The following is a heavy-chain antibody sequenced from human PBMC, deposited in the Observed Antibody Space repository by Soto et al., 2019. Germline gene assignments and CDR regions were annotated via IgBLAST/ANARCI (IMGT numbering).Heavy chain of an antibody. CDR1: GGTFSSYT. CDR3: ARASCSGGSSSILAGDYYYYYMAV. D-gene: IGHD2-15*01. V-gene: IGHV1-69*02. CDR2: IIPILGIE. Sequence: QVQLVQSGAEVKKPGSSVKVSCKASGGTFSSYTISWVRQAPGQGLEWMGRIIPILGIENYAQKFQGRVTITADKSTSTAYMELSSLRSEDTAGYYCARASCSGGSSSILAGDYYYYYMAVWGKGTTVTVSS. J-gene: IGHJ6*03.